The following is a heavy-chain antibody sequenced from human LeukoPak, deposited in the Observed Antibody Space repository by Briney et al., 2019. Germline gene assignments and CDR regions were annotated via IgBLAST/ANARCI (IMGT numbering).Heavy chain of an antibody. CDR1: GGSFSGYY. CDR3: ARGLLHAWSDP. CDR2: INHSGNT. J-gene: IGHJ5*02. Sequence: SETLSLTCAVYGGSFSGYYWSWLRQPPGKGLEWIGEINHSGNTNYNPSLKSRVTISLDTSKNQFSLKLSSVTAADTAVYYCARGLLHAWSDPWGQGTLVTVSS. V-gene: IGHV4-34*01.